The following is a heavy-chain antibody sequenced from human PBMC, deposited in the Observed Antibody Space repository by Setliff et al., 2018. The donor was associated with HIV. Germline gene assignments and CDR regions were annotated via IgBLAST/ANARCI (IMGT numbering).Heavy chain of an antibody. CDR3: AREGLWFGDRGYFMDV. D-gene: IGHD3-10*01. V-gene: IGHV1-18*04. J-gene: IGHJ6*03. CDR1: GYTFTKYG. Sequence: ASVKVSCKASGYTFTKYGIIWVRQAPGQGLEWMGWIGADNGNTNYAQKFQGRVTMTTDTSTSTVYMELGSLISDDTAVYYCAREGLWFGDRGYFMDVWGKGTTVTVSS. CDR2: IGADNGNT.